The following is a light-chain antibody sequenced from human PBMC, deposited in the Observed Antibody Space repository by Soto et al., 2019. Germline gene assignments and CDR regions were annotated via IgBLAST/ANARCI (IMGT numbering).Light chain of an antibody. CDR1: QSFSNN. J-gene: IGKJ1*01. CDR3: QQIFGTPWT. Sequence: MTRCRPSLSKTLGDRVTISCRASQSFSNNLNWYQQKAGKAPKLLIYGASSLQSGVPSRFSGSRPGTDVTLTISTLVPEQFATYYCQQIFGTPWTFGQGTKVDI. CDR2: GAS. V-gene: IGKV1-39*01.